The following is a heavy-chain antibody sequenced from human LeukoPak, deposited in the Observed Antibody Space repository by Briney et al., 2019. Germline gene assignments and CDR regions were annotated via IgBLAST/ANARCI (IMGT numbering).Heavy chain of an antibody. CDR1: GFTVSSNY. J-gene: IGHJ4*02. CDR2: IYSGGST. Sequence: GGSLRLSCAASGFTVSSNYMSWVRQAPWKGLEWVSVIYSGGSTYYADSVKGRFTISRDNSKNTLYLQMNSLRAEDTAVYYCARGESIAVAGLDYWGQGTLVTVSS. D-gene: IGHD6-19*01. CDR3: ARGESIAVAGLDY. V-gene: IGHV3-66*02.